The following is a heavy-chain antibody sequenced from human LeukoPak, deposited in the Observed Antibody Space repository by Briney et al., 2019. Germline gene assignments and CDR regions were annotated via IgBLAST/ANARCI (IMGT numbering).Heavy chain of an antibody. CDR2: FNPNSGGT. CDR3: ARGHGYSSSSDYYFGY. Sequence: ASVKVSCKASGYTFTGYYMHWVRQAPGQGLEWMGWFNPNSGGTNYAQKFQGRVTMTRDTSISTAYMELSRLRSDDTAVYYCARGHGYSSSSDYYFGYWGQGTLVTVSS. CDR1: GYTFTGYY. V-gene: IGHV1-2*02. J-gene: IGHJ4*02. D-gene: IGHD6-6*01.